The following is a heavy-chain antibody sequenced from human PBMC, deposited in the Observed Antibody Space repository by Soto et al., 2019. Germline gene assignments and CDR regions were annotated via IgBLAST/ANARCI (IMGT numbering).Heavy chain of an antibody. CDR1: GASFSGYY. CDR3: ANQYYDFWIGRRYYFDY. J-gene: IGHJ4*02. V-gene: IGHV4-34*01. CDR2: INHSGST. Sequence: QMQLHQWGAGLLKPSETLYLTCAVYGASFSGYYWSWIRQPPGKGLEWIGEINHSGSTNYDPSLKSRVTISVDTFKKQFSLKLSSVTAADTAVYYCANQYYDFWIGRRYYFDYWGQGTLFTVSS. D-gene: IGHD3-3*01.